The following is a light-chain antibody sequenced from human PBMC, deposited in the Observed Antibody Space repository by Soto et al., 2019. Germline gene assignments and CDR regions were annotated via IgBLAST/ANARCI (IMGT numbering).Light chain of an antibody. CDR3: QHRSNWPWT. J-gene: IGKJ1*01. Sequence: ETVLTQSPATLSLSPGERATLSCRASQSVSTYLAWYQHKPGQAPRLLIYEASNRATGIPARFSGSGSGTDFTLTISSLEPEDFALYYCQHRSNWPWTFGQGTKVEIK. V-gene: IGKV3-11*01. CDR2: EAS. CDR1: QSVSTY.